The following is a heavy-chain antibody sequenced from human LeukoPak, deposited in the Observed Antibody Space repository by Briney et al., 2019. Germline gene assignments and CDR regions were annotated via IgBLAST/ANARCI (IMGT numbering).Heavy chain of an antibody. CDR2: ITGSGDRT. D-gene: IGHD3-10*01. CDR3: AKAGGDY. CDR1: GFSFSNYG. Sequence: GGSLRLSCAAFGFSFSNYGMNWVRQAPGKGLEWVSGITGSGDRTYYADSVKGRFTISRDNSKNTLYLQMNSLRAEDTAVYYCAKAGGDYWGQGTLVTVSS. J-gene: IGHJ4*02. V-gene: IGHV3-23*01.